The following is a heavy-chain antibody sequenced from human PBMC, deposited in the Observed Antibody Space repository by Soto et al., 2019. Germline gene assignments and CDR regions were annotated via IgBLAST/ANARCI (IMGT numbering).Heavy chain of an antibody. D-gene: IGHD3-3*01. CDR1: GYTFTSYY. Sequence: ASVKVSCKASGYTFTSYYMHWVRQAPGQGLEWMGIINPSGGSTSYAQKFQGRVTMTRDTSTSTVYMELSSLRSEDTAVYYCARSLGFLDVGMVWYGMDVWGQGTTVTVSS. J-gene: IGHJ6*02. CDR3: ARSLGFLDVGMVWYGMDV. CDR2: INPSGGST. V-gene: IGHV1-46*01.